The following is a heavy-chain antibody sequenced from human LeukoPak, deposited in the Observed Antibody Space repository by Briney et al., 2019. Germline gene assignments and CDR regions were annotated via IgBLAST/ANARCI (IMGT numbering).Heavy chain of an antibody. CDR3: ARRPYFRGPVAGFDY. D-gene: IGHD6-19*01. CDR2: INHSGST. J-gene: IGHJ4*02. V-gene: IGHV4-34*01. Sequence: PSETLSLTCTVSGGSISGYYWSWIRQPPGKGLEWIGEINHSGSTNYNPSLKSRVTISVDTSKNQFSLKLSSVTAADTAVYYCARRPYFRGPVAGFDYWGQGTLVTVSS. CDR1: GGSISGYY.